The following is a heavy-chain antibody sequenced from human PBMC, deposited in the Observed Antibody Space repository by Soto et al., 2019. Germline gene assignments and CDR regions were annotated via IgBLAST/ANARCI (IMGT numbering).Heavy chain of an antibody. CDR2: ISYGGSNK. CDR3: ARVYTMVRGVIQPQVDY. Sequence: GGSLRLSCAASGFTFSSYAMHWVRQAPGKGLEWVAVISYGGSNKYYADSVKGRFTISRDNSKNTLYLQMNSLRAEDTAVYYCARVYTMVRGVIQPQVDYWGQGTLVTVSS. CDR1: GFTFSSYA. J-gene: IGHJ4*02. V-gene: IGHV3-30-3*01. D-gene: IGHD3-10*01.